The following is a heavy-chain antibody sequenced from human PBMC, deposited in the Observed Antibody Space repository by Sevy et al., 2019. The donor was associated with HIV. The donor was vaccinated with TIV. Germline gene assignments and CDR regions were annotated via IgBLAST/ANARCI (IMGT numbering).Heavy chain of an antibody. D-gene: IGHD1-26*01. CDR1: GGSITSLY. V-gene: IGHV4-59*08. CDR2: IYYNGHI. J-gene: IGHJ4*02. Sequence: SETLSLTCTVSGGSITSLYWNWIRQPPGKELEWIANIYYNGHINYNPSLKSRVTLSLDTSKNQFSLRLSSVTAADTAMYYCAGENAWGRGYSWGQGTLVTVFS. CDR3: AGENAWGRGYS.